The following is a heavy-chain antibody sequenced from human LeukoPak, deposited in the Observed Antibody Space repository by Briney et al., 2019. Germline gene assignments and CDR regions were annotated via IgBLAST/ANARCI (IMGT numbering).Heavy chain of an antibody. J-gene: IGHJ4*02. V-gene: IGHV1-2*02. CDR3: ARDCCRVIVGATTSDY. D-gene: IGHD1-26*01. CDR2: INPNSGGT. CDR1: GYTFTGYY. Sequence: ASVKVSCKASGYTFTGYYMHWVRQAPGQGLEWMGWINPNSGGTNYAQKFQGRVTMTRDTSISTAYMELSRLRSDDTAVYYCARDCCRVIVGATTSDYWGQGTLVTVSS.